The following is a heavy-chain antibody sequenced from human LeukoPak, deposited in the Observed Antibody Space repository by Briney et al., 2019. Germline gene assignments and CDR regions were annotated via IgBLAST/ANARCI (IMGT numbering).Heavy chain of an antibody. D-gene: IGHD6-6*01. J-gene: IGHJ6*03. V-gene: IGHV4-30-2*01. CDR1: GGSISSGGYY. CDR3: ARVAYGSSYYYYYYMDV. Sequence: SQTLSLTCTVSGGSISSGGYYWSWIRQPPGKGLEWIGYIYHSGSTYYNPSLKSRVTISVDRSKNQFSLELSSVTAADTAVYYCARVAYGSSYYYYYYMDVWGKGTTVTVSS. CDR2: IYHSGST.